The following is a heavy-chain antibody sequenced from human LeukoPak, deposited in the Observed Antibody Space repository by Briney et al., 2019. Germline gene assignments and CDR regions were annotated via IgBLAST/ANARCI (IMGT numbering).Heavy chain of an antibody. Sequence: GGSLRLSCAASGFTFSSYGMHWVRQAPGKGLEWVAVISYDGNHKYYADSVKGRFTISRDNSKNTLYLQMNSLRAEDTAVYYCAKDYYDILTGYYGPDYWGQGTLVTVSS. CDR3: AKDYYDILTGYYGPDY. CDR2: ISYDGNHK. J-gene: IGHJ4*02. V-gene: IGHV3-30*18. CDR1: GFTFSSYG. D-gene: IGHD3-9*01.